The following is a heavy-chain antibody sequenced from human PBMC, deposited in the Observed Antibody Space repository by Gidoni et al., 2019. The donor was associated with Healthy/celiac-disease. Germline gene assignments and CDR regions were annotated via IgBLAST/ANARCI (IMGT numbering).Heavy chain of an antibody. Sequence: QVQLVESGGGVVQPGRSLRLSCAASGFTFSSYGMYWVRQAPGKGLEWVAVISYDGSNKYYADSVKGRFTISRDNSKNTLYLQMNSLRAEDTAVYYCAKDYYDSSGYLDYWGQGTLVTVSS. CDR1: GFTFSSYG. CDR3: AKDYYDSSGYLDY. CDR2: ISYDGSNK. J-gene: IGHJ4*02. V-gene: IGHV3-30*18. D-gene: IGHD3-22*01.